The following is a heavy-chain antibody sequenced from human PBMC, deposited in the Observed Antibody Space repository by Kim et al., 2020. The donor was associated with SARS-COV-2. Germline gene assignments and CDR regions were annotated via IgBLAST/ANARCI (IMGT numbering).Heavy chain of an antibody. J-gene: IGHJ4*01. CDR2: ISYDGSNK. D-gene: IGHD2-2*01. CDR3: AKDWGVVEMATRTDDY. Sequence: GGSLRLSCAASGFTFSSYGMHWVRQAPGKGLEWVAVISYDGSNKYYADSVKGRFTISRDNSKNTLYLQMNSLRAEDTAVYYCAKDWGVVEMATRTDDYWG. V-gene: IGHV3-30*18. CDR1: GFTFSSYG.